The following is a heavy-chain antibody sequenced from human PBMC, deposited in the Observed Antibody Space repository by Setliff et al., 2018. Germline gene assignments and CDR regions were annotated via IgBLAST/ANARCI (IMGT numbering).Heavy chain of an antibody. J-gene: IGHJ3*02. V-gene: IGHV3-7*01. Sequence: GSLRLSCSVSGFSFSRHWMSWVRQAPGKGLEWVADIKQDGSTKYYLDSVKGRFTISRDNAKRSLYLQMNGLRADDTGVYYCVRDDADNYDAFDNWGQGTLVTVSS. CDR3: VRDDADNYDAFDN. D-gene: IGHD3-22*01. CDR1: GFSFSRHW. CDR2: IKQDGSTK.